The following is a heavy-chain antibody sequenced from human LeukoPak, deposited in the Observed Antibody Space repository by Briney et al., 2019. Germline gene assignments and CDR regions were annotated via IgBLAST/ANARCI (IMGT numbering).Heavy chain of an antibody. V-gene: IGHV1-8*01. CDR2: MNPNSGNT. CDR1: GYTFTSYD. Sequence: ASVKVSCKASGYTFTSYDINWVRQAAGQGLEWMGWMNPNSGNTGCAQKFQGRVTMTRNTSISTAYMELSSLRSEDTAVYYCARGPGLRCSGGSCYFDKWGQGTLVTVSS. D-gene: IGHD2-15*01. CDR3: ARGPGLRCSGGSCYFDK. J-gene: IGHJ4*02.